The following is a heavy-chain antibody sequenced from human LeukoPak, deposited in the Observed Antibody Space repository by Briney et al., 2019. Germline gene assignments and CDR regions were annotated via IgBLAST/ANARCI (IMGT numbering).Heavy chain of an antibody. CDR2: ICPGDSDT. Sequence: GESLKISCKGSGYSFTSYWIGWVRQMPGKGLEWMGIICPGDSDTRYSPSFQGQVTIAADKSISTAYLQWSSLKASDTAMYYCARSLTWELTSFDYWGQGTLVTVSS. J-gene: IGHJ4*02. D-gene: IGHD1-26*01. V-gene: IGHV5-51*01. CDR3: ARSLTWELTSFDY. CDR1: GYSFTSYW.